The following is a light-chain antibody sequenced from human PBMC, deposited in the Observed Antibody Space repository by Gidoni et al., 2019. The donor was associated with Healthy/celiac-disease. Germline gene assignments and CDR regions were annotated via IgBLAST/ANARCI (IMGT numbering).Light chain of an antibody. CDR2: DAS. J-gene: IGKJ3*01. Sequence: IVLAPSPATLSLSPGERATLSCRASQSVSSYLAWYQQTPGQAPRLLISDASNRATGIPARFSGSGSGTDFTLTISSLEPEDFAVYYCQQRSILFTFGPGTKVDIK. CDR1: QSVSSY. CDR3: QQRSILFT. V-gene: IGKV3-11*01.